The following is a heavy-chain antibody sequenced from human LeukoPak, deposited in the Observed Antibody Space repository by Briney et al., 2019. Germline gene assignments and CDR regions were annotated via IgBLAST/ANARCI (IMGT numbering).Heavy chain of an antibody. J-gene: IGHJ6*02. V-gene: IGHV3-74*01. CDR3: AKDMSGIAVAGTRGYYYGMDV. Sequence: GGSLRLSCAASGFTFSSYWMHWVRQAPGKGLVWVSRINGDGSSTSYSDSVKGRFTISRDNAKDTLYLQMNSLRAEDTAVYYCAKDMSGIAVAGTRGYYYGMDVWGQGTTVTVSS. CDR1: GFTFSSYW. CDR2: INGDGSST. D-gene: IGHD6-19*01.